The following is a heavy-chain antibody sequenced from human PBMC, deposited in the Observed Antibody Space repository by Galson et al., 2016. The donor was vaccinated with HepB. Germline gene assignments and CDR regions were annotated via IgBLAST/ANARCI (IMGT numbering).Heavy chain of an antibody. D-gene: IGHD1-1*01. CDR1: GFTFSTSW. J-gene: IGHJ4*02. Sequence: SLRLSCAASGFTFSTSWMYWVRQAPGKGLVWVSRISSDGSTTEYADSVKGRFTVSRDNAKNTLNLQMNSLRAEDTAVYYCAKNRGKAGTTWNDYFDSWGQGTLVTVSS. CDR3: AKNRGKAGTTWNDYFDS. V-gene: IGHV3-74*03. CDR2: ISSDGSTT.